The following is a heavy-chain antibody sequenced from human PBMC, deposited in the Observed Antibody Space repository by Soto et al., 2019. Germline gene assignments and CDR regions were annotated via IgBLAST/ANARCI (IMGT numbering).Heavy chain of an antibody. CDR1: GFTFSSYA. CDR3: ARGDAPSGYSSSWYFDY. CDR2: ISYDGSNK. Sequence: GGSLRLSCAASGFTFSSYAMHWVRQAPGKGLEWVAVISYDGSNKYYADSVKGRFTISRDNSTNTLYLQMNSLRVEDTALYYCARGDAPSGYSSSWYFDYWGQGTLVTVSS. V-gene: IGHV3-30-3*01. J-gene: IGHJ4*02. D-gene: IGHD6-13*01.